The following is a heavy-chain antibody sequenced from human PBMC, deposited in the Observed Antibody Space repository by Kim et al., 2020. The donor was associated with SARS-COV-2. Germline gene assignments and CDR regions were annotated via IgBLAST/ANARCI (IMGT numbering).Heavy chain of an antibody. Sequence: SETLSLTCTVSGGSISSGGYYWSWIRQHPGKGLEWTGYIYYSGSTYYNPSLKSRVTISVDTSKNQFSLKLSSVTAADTAVYYCASANYDILTGPGWFDPWGQGTLVTVSS. D-gene: IGHD3-9*01. CDR2: IYYSGST. CDR3: ASANYDILTGPGWFDP. V-gene: IGHV4-31*03. J-gene: IGHJ5*02. CDR1: GGSISSGGYY.